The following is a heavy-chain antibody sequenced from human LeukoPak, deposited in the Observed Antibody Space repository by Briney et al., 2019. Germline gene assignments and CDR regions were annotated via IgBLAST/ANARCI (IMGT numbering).Heavy chain of an antibody. J-gene: IGHJ6*02. D-gene: IGHD3-3*01. CDR3: AREPHPGFGPRPHVYGMDV. CDR1: GGTFSSYA. V-gene: IGHV1-69*13. CDR2: IIPIFGTA. Sequence: SVKVSCKASGGTFSSYAISWVRQAPGQGLEWMGGIIPIFGTANYAQKFQGRVTITADESTSTAYMELSSLRSEDTAVYYCAREPHPGFGPRPHVYGMDVWGQGTTVTVSS.